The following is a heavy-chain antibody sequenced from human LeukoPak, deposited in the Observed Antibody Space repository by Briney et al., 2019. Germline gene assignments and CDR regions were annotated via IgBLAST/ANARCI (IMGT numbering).Heavy chain of an antibody. Sequence: GESLKISCKGSGYTFTNYWIGWVRQMPGKGLEFMGIIYPGDSDTRYSPSFQGQVNISVDQSISTAYLQWSSLKASDSAMYYCARAGYSNRWDGVDYWGQGTLVTVSS. CDR2: IYPGDSDT. J-gene: IGHJ4*02. CDR1: GYTFTNYW. D-gene: IGHD2/OR15-2a*01. V-gene: IGHV5-51*01. CDR3: ARAGYSNRWDGVDY.